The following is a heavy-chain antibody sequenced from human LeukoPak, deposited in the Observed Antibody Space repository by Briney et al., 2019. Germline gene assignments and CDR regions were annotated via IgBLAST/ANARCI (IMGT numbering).Heavy chain of an antibody. J-gene: IGHJ3*02. CDR1: GFTFSSYG. CDR2: IRYDGSNK. D-gene: IGHD3-3*01. Sequence: GGSLRLSCAASGFTFSSYGMHWVRQAPGKGLEWVAFIRYDGSNKYYADSVKGRFTISRDNSKNTLYLQMNSLRAEDTAVYYCAVRFSPVDDAFDIWGQGTMVTVSS. CDR3: AVRFSPVDDAFDI. V-gene: IGHV3-30*02.